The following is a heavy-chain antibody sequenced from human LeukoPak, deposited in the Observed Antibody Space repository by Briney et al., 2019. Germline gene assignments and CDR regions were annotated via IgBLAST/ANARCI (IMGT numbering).Heavy chain of an antibody. V-gene: IGHV4-59*08. Sequence: SETLSLTCTVSGGSITSSYWSWIRQPPGKGLEWIGYVYHTGNTDYNPSLRSRVTISLDTSKSHFILNLSSVTAADTAVYYCARHPFSNPFDLRGRGTLVTVSS. CDR2: VYHTGNT. D-gene: IGHD3-16*01. J-gene: IGHJ4*02. CDR1: GGSITSSY. CDR3: ARHPFSNPFDL.